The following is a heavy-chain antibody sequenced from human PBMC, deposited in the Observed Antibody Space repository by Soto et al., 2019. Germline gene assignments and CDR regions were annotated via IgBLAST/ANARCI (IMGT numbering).Heavy chain of an antibody. CDR1: GFTFSSYG. Sequence: GGSLRLSCAASGFTFSSYGMHWVRQAPGKGLEWVAVISYDGSNKYYADSVKGRFTISRDNSKNTLYLQMNSLRAEDTAVYYCGRDRVRLGGMDVWGQGTTVTVSS. J-gene: IGHJ6*02. CDR2: ISYDGSNK. CDR3: GRDRVRLGGMDV. D-gene: IGHD3-10*01. V-gene: IGHV3-30*03.